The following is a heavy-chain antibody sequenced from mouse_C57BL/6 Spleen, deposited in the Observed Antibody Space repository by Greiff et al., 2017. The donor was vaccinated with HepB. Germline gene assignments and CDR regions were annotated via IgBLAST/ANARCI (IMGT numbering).Heavy chain of an antibody. V-gene: IGHV1-18*01. CDR2: INPNNGGT. D-gene: IGHD1-1*01. CDR3: ARHGSSPLYAMDY. J-gene: IGHJ4*01. Sequence: VHVKQSGPELVKPGASVKIPCKASGYTFTDYNMDWVKQSHGKSLEWIGDINPNNGGTIYNQKFKGKATLTVDKSSSTAYMELRSLTSEDTAVYYCARHGSSPLYAMDYWGQGTSVTVSS. CDR1: GYTFTDYN.